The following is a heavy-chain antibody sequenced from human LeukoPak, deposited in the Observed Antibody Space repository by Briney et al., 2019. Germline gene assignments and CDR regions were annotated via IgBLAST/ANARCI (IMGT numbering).Heavy chain of an antibody. J-gene: IGHJ5*02. CDR1: GGSISSGDYY. CDR2: IYYSGST. CDR3: ARGTAKYSSGNWFDP. D-gene: IGHD6-25*01. Sequence: SETLSLTCTVSGGSISSGDYYWRWIRQPPGTGLEWIGYIYYSGSTYYNPSLKSRVTISVDTSKNQFSLKLSSVTAADTAVYYCARGTAKYSSGNWFDPWGQGTLVTVSS. V-gene: IGHV4-30-4*08.